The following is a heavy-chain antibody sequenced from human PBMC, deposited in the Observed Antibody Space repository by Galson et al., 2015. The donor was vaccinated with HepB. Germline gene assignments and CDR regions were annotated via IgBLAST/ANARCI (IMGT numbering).Heavy chain of an antibody. J-gene: IGHJ4*02. D-gene: IGHD3-22*01. CDR2: IYWDGDK. CDR1: GFSFSTSELG. V-gene: IGHV2-5*02. CDR3: AHTALYDSTGKGFNY. Sequence: PALVKPTQTLTLTCTFSGFSFSTSELGVGWIRQPPGKAPEWLALIYWDGDKRYRPSLKSRLTITKDTSKKQVVLTLTNMDPVDTATYYCAHTALYDSTGKGFNYWGQGILVTVSS.